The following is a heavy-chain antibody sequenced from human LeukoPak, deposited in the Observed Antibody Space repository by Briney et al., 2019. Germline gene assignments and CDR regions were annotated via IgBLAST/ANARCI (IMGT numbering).Heavy chain of an antibody. Sequence: ASVKVSCKASGYTFRSYDMHWVRQAHGLGLEWMGIINPSGGTTTYAQKFQGRVTMTWDTSTSTVYMELSSLRSEDTAVYYCARGYSNVDYWGQGTLVTVSS. CDR2: INPSGGTT. J-gene: IGHJ4*02. CDR1: GYTFRSYD. D-gene: IGHD4-11*01. CDR3: ARGYSNVDY. V-gene: IGHV1-46*01.